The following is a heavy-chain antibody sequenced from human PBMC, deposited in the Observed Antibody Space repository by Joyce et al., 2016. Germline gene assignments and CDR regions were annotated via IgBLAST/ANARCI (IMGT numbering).Heavy chain of an antibody. CDR3: ARGPMPPYAFDV. CDR1: GYSFSDSY. Sequence: QVNLVQSGAEVKKPGASVKVSCKGSGYSFSDSYIHWVRQAPGQGLQWMGRINPDTGDTIYAQKFQGRVTLTRDTFISTVYMEVSRLRSDDTAVYFCARGPMPPYAFDVWGQGTLVTVST. D-gene: IGHD2-2*01. V-gene: IGHV1-2*06. J-gene: IGHJ3*01. CDR2: INPDTGDT.